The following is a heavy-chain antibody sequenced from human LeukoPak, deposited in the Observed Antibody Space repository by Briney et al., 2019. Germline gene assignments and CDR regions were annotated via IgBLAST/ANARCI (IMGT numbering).Heavy chain of an antibody. CDR1: GGSISDSDY. CDR3: ARHGGYCSGGSCSPYNWFDP. J-gene: IGHJ5*02. D-gene: IGHD2-15*01. Sequence: SETLSLTCTVSGGSISDSDYWGWVRQPPGKGLERIGTIYYSGSTYYNPSLKSRVTISVDTSKNQFSLKLSSVTAADTAVYYCARHGGYCSGGSCSPYNWFDPWGQGTLVTVSS. CDR2: IYYSGST. V-gene: IGHV4-39*01.